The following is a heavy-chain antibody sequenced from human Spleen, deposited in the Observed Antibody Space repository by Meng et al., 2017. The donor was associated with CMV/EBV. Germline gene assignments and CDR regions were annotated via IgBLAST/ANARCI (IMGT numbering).Heavy chain of an antibody. CDR1: GYTFTGYY. D-gene: IGHD6-19*01. CDR2: INPNSGGT. V-gene: IGHV1-2*02. CDR3: ARDLVGQWLAASDY. J-gene: IGHJ4*02. Sequence: ASGYTFTGYYMHWVRQAPGQGLEWMGWINPNSGGTNYAQKFQGRVTMTRDTSISTAYMELSRLRSDDTAVYYCARDLVGQWLAASDYWGQGTLVTVSS.